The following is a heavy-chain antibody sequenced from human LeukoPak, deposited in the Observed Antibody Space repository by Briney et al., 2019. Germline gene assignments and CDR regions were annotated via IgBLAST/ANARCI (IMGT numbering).Heavy chain of an antibody. V-gene: IGHV3-64D*06. CDR1: GFTFSSFA. D-gene: IGHD3-10*01. CDR2: ISSNGGIT. J-gene: IGHJ4*02. Sequence: GGSLRLSCSASGFTFSSFAMHWVRQAPGKGLEYVSAISSNGGITYYADSLKGRLTISRDNSRNTLYLQMSSLRAEDTAVYYCVKDGSGSYYTYYFDYWGQGTLVTVSS. CDR3: VKDGSGSYYTYYFDY.